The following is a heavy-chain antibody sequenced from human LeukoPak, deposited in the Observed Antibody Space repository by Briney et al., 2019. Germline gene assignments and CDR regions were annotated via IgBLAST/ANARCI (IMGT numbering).Heavy chain of an antibody. V-gene: IGHV1-46*01. CDR2: IKPSGGST. CDR3: ARVHDSDWYFDY. D-gene: IGHD6-19*01. Sequence: GSSVKVSCKASGYSFTTYYMHWVRQAPGQGLEWMGIIKPSGGSTSYAQKLQDRVTMTRDTFTSTVYMELSSLRSEDTAVYYCARVHDSDWYFDYWGQGTLLTVFS. CDR1: GYSFTTYY. J-gene: IGHJ4*02.